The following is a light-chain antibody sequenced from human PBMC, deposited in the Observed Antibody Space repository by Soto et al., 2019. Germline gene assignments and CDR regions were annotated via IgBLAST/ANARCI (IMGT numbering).Light chain of an antibody. CDR2: EVS. CDR3: SSYAGSNNVV. CDR1: SSDVGGYNY. Sequence: QSPLTQPPSASGSPGQSATISCTGTSSDVGGYNYVSWYQQHPGKAPKLMIYEVSKRPSGVPDRFSGSKSGNTASLTVSGLQAEDEADYYCSSYAGSNNVVFGGGTKLTVL. V-gene: IGLV2-8*01. J-gene: IGLJ3*02.